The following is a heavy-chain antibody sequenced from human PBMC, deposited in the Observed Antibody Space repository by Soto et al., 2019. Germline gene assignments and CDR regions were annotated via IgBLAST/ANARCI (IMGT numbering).Heavy chain of an antibody. Sequence: EVQLVESGEGLVQPGGSLRLSCAASGFTFSNYWMTWVRQAPGKGLEWVANIKGDGILKYYMDSVKGRFIISRDNAKNSLHLQMNSLRDEDTAVYYCARYESSGPAVWWGQGTLVTVSS. D-gene: IGHD3-22*01. CDR3: ARYESSGPAVW. V-gene: IGHV3-7*01. J-gene: IGHJ4*02. CDR1: GFTFSNYW. CDR2: IKGDGILK.